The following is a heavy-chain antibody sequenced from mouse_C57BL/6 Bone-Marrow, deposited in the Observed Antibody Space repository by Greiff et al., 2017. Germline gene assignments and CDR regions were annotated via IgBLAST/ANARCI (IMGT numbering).Heavy chain of an antibody. J-gene: IGHJ2*01. D-gene: IGHD2-3*01. CDR3: AILYDGYFDY. CDR1: GFTFSDYG. Sequence: DVMLVESGGGLVKPGGSLKLSCAASGFTFSDYGMHWVRQAPEKGLEWVAYISSGSSTIYYADTVKGRFTISRDNAKNTLFLQMTSLRSEDTAMYYCAILYDGYFDYWGQGTTLTGSS. CDR2: ISSGSSTI. V-gene: IGHV5-17*01.